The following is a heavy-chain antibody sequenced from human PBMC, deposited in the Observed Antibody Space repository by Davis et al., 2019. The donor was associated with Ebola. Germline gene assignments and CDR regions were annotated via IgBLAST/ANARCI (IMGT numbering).Heavy chain of an antibody. V-gene: IGHV3-20*04. CDR3: AKDTSNVWFDV. CDR1: GFTFEDYA. J-gene: IGHJ3*01. D-gene: IGHD6-19*01. CDR2: INWNGDST. Sequence: GGSLRLSCAASGFTFEDYAMSWVRQAPGKGLEWVSGINWNGDSTYYADSVKGRFTISRDNSKNTLHLQMNSLRVEDTAIYYCAKDTSNVWFDVWGQGTMVTVSS.